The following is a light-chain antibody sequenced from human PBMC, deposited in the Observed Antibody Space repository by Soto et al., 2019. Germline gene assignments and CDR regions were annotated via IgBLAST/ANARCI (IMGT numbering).Light chain of an antibody. V-gene: IGLV2-14*03. CDR1: SADVGAFDY. Sequence: QSVLTQPASVSGSPGQSITISCAGTSADVGAFDYVSWYQHHPGKVPKLMIYDVSDRPSGVSTRLSGSKSANMASLTISGLQADDEADYYCAAYTTSSTLVFGGGTKVTVL. J-gene: IGLJ3*02. CDR3: AAYTTSSTLV. CDR2: DVS.